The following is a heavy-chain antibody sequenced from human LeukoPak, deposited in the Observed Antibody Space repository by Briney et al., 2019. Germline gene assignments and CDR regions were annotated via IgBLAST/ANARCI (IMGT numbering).Heavy chain of an antibody. CDR3: ARDRRTDGSGSYFYYYYMDV. D-gene: IGHD3-10*01. V-gene: IGHV4-34*01. J-gene: IGHJ6*03. Sequence: SETLSLTCAVYGGSFSGYYWSWIRQPPGKGLEWIGEINHSGSTNYNPSLKSRVTISVDTSENQFSLKLSSVTAADTAVYYCARDRRTDGSGSYFYYYYMDVWGKGTTVTVSS. CDR1: GGSFSGYY. CDR2: INHSGST.